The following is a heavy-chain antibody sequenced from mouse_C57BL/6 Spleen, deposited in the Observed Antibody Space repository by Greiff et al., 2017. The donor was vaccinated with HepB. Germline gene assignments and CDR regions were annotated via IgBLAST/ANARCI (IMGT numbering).Heavy chain of an antibody. CDR2: INPNYGTT. J-gene: IGHJ1*03. Sequence: EVKLQESGPELVKPGASVKISCKASGYSFTDYNMNWVKQSNGKSLEWIGVINPNYGTTSYNQKFKGKATLTVDQSSSTDYMQLNSLTSEDSAVYYCARSGGYYWYFDVWGTGTTVTVSS. V-gene: IGHV1-39*01. D-gene: IGHD2-2*01. CDR3: ARSGGYYWYFDV. CDR1: GYSFTDYN.